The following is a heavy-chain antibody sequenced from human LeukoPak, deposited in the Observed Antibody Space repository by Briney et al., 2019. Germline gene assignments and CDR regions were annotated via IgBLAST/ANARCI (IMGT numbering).Heavy chain of an antibody. D-gene: IGHD3-10*02. Sequence: AGGSLRLSCAASGFTFSSYSMNWVRQAPGKGLEWVSSISSSSSYIYYADSVKGRFTISRDNAKNSLYLRMNSLRAEDTAVYYCAELGITMIGGVWGKGTTVTISS. CDR2: ISSSSSYI. CDR3: AELGITMIGGV. CDR1: GFTFSSYS. J-gene: IGHJ6*04. V-gene: IGHV3-21*01.